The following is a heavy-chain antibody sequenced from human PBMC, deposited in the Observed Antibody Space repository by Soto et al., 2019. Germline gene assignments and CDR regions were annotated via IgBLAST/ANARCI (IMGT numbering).Heavy chain of an antibody. J-gene: IGHJ5*02. CDR1: GYNFTTYW. CDR2: IYPGDSDT. Sequence: PGESLKISCNGSGYNFTTYWIGWVRQMPGKGLEWMGIIYPGDSDTRYSPSFQGQVTISADKSISTAYLQWSSLKASDTAMYYCARRTGFYDNSRYYPWGQGTLVTVYS. V-gene: IGHV5-51*01. CDR3: ARRTGFYDNSRYYP. D-gene: IGHD3-22*01.